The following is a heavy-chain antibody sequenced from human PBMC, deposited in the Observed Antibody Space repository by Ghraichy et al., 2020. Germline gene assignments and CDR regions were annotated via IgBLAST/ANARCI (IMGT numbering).Heavy chain of an antibody. J-gene: IGHJ6*02. CDR1: GFTFSSYA. Sequence: LSLTCAASGFTFSSYAMHWVRQAPGKGLEWVAVISYDGSNKYYADSVKGRFTISRDNSKNTLYLQMNSLRAEDTAVYYCARGGDSSSWEQVYYYGMDVWGQGTTVTVSS. CDR2: ISYDGSNK. CDR3: ARGGDSSSWEQVYYYGMDV. D-gene: IGHD6-13*01. V-gene: IGHV3-30-3*01.